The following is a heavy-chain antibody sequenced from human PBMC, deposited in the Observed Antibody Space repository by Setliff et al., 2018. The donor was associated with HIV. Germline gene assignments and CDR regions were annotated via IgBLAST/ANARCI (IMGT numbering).Heavy chain of an antibody. Sequence: GGSLRLSCAASGFTFSNFAINWVRQAPGKGLEWVSTISGRGTNTYYADSVKGRFTISRDNSKNTLSLQLNSLTAEDSAVYYCAGGYLSGWSATAANWGQGALVTVSS. D-gene: IGHD6-19*01. J-gene: IGHJ4*02. CDR1: GFTFSNFA. CDR3: AGGYLSGWSATAAN. CDR2: ISGRGTNT. V-gene: IGHV3-23*01.